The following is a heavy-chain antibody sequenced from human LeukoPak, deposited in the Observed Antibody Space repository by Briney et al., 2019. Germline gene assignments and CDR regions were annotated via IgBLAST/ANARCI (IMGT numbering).Heavy chain of an antibody. D-gene: IGHD1-26*01. Sequence: GGSLRLSCAASGFTFSSYGMHWVRQAPGKGLEWVAFIRYDGSNKYYADSVKGRFTISRDNAKNSLYLQMNSLRAEDTAVYYCARGGDSGSYSAYWGQGTLVTVSS. CDR1: GFTFSSYG. V-gene: IGHV3-30*02. CDR2: IRYDGSNK. CDR3: ARGGDSGSYSAY. J-gene: IGHJ4*02.